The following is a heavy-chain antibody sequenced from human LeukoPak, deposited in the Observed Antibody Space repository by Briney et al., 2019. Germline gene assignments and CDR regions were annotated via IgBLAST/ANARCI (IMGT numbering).Heavy chain of an antibody. CDR1: GFTFSSYS. CDR2: ITSSSSNI. CDR3: ARSAFYYDSDSYYSAEYFQH. V-gene: IGHV3-48*01. Sequence: QPGGSLRLSCAASGFTFSSYSMNWVRQAPGKGLEWISYITSSSSNIYYADSVKGRFTISRDNAKNSVYLQMDSLRAEDTAVYYCARSAFYYDSDSYYSAEYFQHWGQGTLVTVSP. J-gene: IGHJ1*01. D-gene: IGHD3-22*01.